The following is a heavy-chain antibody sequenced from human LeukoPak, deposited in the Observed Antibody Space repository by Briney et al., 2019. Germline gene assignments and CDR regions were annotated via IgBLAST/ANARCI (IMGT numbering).Heavy chain of an antibody. CDR3: AKTTVTSEEYFYYYMDV. D-gene: IGHD4-17*01. V-gene: IGHV1-18*01. CDR2: IITYNGNT. Sequence: GSSVKVSCKTCGYTFTSYGLSWVRQAPGQGLEWMGCIITYNGNTYYSQKLQGRVTMTTDTSTSTAYMELRSLRSDDTAVYYCAKTTVTSEEYFYYYMDVWGKGTTVTVSS. J-gene: IGHJ6*03. CDR1: GYTFTSYG.